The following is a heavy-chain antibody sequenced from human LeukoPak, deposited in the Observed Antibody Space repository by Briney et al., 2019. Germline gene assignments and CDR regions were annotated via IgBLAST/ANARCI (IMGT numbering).Heavy chain of an antibody. J-gene: IGHJ4*02. V-gene: IGHV4-34*01. Sequence: SETLSLTCAVYGGSFSGYYWSWIRQPPGKGLEWIGEINHSGSTHYNPSLKSRVTISVDTSKNQFSLKLSSVTAADTAVYYCARGRYYFDYWGQGTLVTVSS. CDR2: INHSGST. CDR1: GGSFSGYY. CDR3: ARGRYYFDY.